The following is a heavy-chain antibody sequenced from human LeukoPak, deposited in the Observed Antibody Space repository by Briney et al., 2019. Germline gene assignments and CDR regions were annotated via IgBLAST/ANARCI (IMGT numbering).Heavy chain of an antibody. V-gene: IGHV3-21*01. Sequence: GGSLRLSCAASGFTFIDYSMNWVRQAPGKGLEWVSSISSGSSYIYYADSVKGRFTISRDNAKNSLYLQMNSLRVEDTAVFYCASSKGYSSAFYDYWGQGILVTVSS. CDR2: ISSGSSYI. J-gene: IGHJ4*02. CDR3: ASSKGYSSAFYDY. CDR1: GFTFIDYS. D-gene: IGHD3-22*01.